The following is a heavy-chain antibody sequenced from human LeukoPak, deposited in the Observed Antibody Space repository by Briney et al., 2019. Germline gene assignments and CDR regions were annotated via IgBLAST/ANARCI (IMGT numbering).Heavy chain of an antibody. CDR1: GFTFCTYV. CDR3: AREPEGTDLRSRIDY. D-gene: IGHD5-12*01. J-gene: IGHJ4*02. CDR2: ISHDGSNK. Sequence: GGSLRLSRAASGFTFCTYVINWVRHAPGKGLEWVAVISHDGSNKYYADSVKGRFTISRDNSKNTLYLQMNSLRAEDTAVYYCAREPEGTDLRSRIDYWGQGTQVTVCS. V-gene: IGHV3-30-3*01.